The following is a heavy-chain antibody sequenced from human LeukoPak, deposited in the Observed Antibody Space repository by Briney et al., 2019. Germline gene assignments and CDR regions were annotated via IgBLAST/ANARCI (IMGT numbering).Heavy chain of an antibody. J-gene: IGHJ6*04. CDR1: GYTFTSYG. CDR2: ISAYNGNT. Sequence: GASVKVSCKASGYTFTSYGISWVRQAPGQGLEWMGWISAYNGNTNYAQKLQGRVTMTTDTSTSTAYMELRSLRSDDTAVYYCARDLVHTYYYGSGSSRMDVWGEGTTVTVSS. V-gene: IGHV1-18*01. CDR3: ARDLVHTYYYGSGSSRMDV. D-gene: IGHD3-10*01.